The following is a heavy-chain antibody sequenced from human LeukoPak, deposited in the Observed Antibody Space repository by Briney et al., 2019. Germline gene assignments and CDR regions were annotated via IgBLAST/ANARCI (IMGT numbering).Heavy chain of an antibody. D-gene: IGHD3-3*01. CDR1: NFAFNTYG. CDR3: TRDGRTYSDFWSNYYHAMDV. CDR2: IWFDGSKQ. Sequence: GGSLRLSCAASNFAFNTYGVHWVRQPPGKGLEWVALIWFDGSKQYYADSVKGRFIISRDNSWNTVYLHMNSLGVEDTAVYYCTRDGRTYSDFWSNYYHAMDVWGQGTTVTVSS. V-gene: IGHV3-33*01. J-gene: IGHJ6*02.